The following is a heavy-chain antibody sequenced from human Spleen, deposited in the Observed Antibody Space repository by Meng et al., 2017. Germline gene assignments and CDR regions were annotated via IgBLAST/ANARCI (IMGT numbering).Heavy chain of an antibody. Sequence: GGSLRLSCAASEFIVSSNHMTWVRQAPGKGLEWVSVIYSGGSTYYADSVKGRFTISRDNSKNTLYLQLNSLRAEDTAVYYCAGGDYYDSSGYYYGANYWGQGTRVTVSS. V-gene: IGHV3-53*01. J-gene: IGHJ4*02. CDR3: AGGDYYDSSGYYYGANY. CDR1: EFIVSSNH. CDR2: IYSGGST. D-gene: IGHD3-22*01.